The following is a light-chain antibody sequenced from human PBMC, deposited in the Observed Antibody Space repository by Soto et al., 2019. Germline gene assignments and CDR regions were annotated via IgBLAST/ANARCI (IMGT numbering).Light chain of an antibody. CDR1: QGIGDT. Sequence: EMERRHPPAAMSVSPGEVETLVCGCSQGIGDTLSWYQQKPGQTPRLLIYYTSIRATGVPARFIGSGSGRDLTITISSLVPEDFAVYYCQQRSERPPTFGQGTQVDIK. CDR2: YTS. J-gene: IGKJ1*01. V-gene: IGKV3-11*02. CDR3: QQRSERPPT.